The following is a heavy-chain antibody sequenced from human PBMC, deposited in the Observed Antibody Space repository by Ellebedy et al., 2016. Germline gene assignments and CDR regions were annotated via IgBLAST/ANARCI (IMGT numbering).Heavy chain of an antibody. V-gene: IGHV1-69*13. CDR3: ARALYSYGYGNYLYMDV. CDR1: GGTFSNYA. D-gene: IGHD5-18*01. J-gene: IGHJ6*03. CDR2: IILISGTT. Sequence: SVKVSXKAVGGTFSNYAISWVRQAPGQGLEWMGGIILISGTTNYAQKFQGRVTITAVESTRTVYMELRSLRSEDTAVYYCARALYSYGYGNYLYMDVWGEGTTVTIFS.